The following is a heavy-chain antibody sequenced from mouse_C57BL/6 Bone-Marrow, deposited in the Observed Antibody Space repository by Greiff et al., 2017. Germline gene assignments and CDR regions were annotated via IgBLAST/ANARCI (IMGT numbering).Heavy chain of an antibody. D-gene: IGHD1-1*01. J-gene: IGHJ3*01. V-gene: IGHV1-55*01. CDR2: IYPGSGST. CDR1: GYTFTSYW. Sequence: QVQLQQPGAELVKPGASVKMSCKASGYTFTSYWITWVKQRPGQGLEWIGDIYPGSGSTNYNEKLKSKATLTVDTSSSTAYMQLSSLTSEDSAVYYCARSLATKAWFAYWGQGTLVTVSA. CDR3: ARSLATKAWFAY.